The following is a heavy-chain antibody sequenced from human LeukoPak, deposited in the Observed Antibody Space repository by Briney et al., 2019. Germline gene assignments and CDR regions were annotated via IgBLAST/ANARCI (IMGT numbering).Heavy chain of an antibody. J-gene: IGHJ4*02. CDR3: ARSGGVVGATVDY. D-gene: IGHD1-26*01. Sequence: ASVKVSCKASGGTFSSYAISWVRQAPGQGLEWMGRITPILGIANYAQKFQGRVTITADKSTSTAYMELSSLRSEDTAVYYCARSGGVVGATVDYWGQGTLVTVSS. CDR1: GGTFSSYA. V-gene: IGHV1-69*04. CDR2: ITPILGIA.